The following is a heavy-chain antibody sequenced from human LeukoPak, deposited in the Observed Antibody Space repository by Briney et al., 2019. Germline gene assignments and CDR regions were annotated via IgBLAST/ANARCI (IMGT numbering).Heavy chain of an antibody. CDR1: GFTFDDYA. D-gene: IGHD2-2*01. V-gene: IGHV3-9*01. CDR2: ISWNSGSI. CDR3: AKDILRESYALDY. Sequence: PGRSLRLSCAAPGFTFDDYAMHWVRQAPGKGLEWVSGISWNSGSIGYADSVKGRFTISSDNAKNSLYLQMNSLRAEDTALYYCAKDILRESYALDYWGQGTLVTVSS. J-gene: IGHJ4*02.